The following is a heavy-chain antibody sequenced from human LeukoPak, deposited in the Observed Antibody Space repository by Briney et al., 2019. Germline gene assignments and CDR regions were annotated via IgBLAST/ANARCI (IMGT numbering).Heavy chain of an antibody. CDR2: ISSSSSYI. CDR1: GFTFSSYS. D-gene: IGHD3-22*01. CDR3: AGERRITMIEVADDAFDI. V-gene: IGHV3-21*01. Sequence: GGSLRLSCAASGFTFSSYSMNWVRQAPGKGLEWVSSISSSSSYIYYADSVKGRFTISRDNAKNSLYLQMNSLRAEDTAVYYCAGERRITMIEVADDAFDIWGQGTMVTVSS. J-gene: IGHJ3*02.